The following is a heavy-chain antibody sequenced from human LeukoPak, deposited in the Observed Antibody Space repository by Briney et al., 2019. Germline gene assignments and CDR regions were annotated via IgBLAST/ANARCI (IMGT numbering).Heavy chain of an antibody. CDR1: GGTFSSYA. V-gene: IGHV1-69*01. D-gene: IGHD4-23*01. J-gene: IGHJ4*02. CDR3: ARDGTGYGGNSKAFDY. CDR2: IIPIFGTA. Sequence: SAKVSCKASGGTFSSYAISWVRQTPGQGLEWMGGIIPIFGTANYAQKFQGRVTITADESTSTAYMELSSLRSEDTAVYYCARDGTGYGGNSKAFDYWGQGTLVTVSS.